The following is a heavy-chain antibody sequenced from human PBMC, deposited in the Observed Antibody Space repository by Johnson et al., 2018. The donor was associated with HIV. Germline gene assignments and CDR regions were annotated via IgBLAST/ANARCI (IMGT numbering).Heavy chain of an antibody. CDR2: INWNGGTT. V-gene: IGHV3-20*01. D-gene: IGHD6-13*01. J-gene: IGHJ3*02. Sequence: VQLVESGGCVVRPGGSLRLSCAAFGFTFQDYGMRWVRQAPGKGLEWVCGINWNGGTTGNADSVKGRFTISRDNAKNSLHLQMNSLRAEDTALYHCAKDRGTGIARDAFDMWGQGTMVTVSS. CDR1: GFTFQDYG. CDR3: AKDRGTGIARDAFDM.